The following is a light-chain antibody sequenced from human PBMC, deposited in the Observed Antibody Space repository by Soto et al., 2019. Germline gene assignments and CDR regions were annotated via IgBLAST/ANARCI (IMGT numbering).Light chain of an antibody. V-gene: IGKV1-5*01. CDR2: DAS. CDR1: QSINSW. J-gene: IGKJ1*01. Sequence: DIQMTQSPSTLSASVGDRVTITCRASQSINSWLAWYQQKPGKAPKLLICDASNLESGVPSRFSGSGSGTEFTLTISSLQPVDFATYYCQQYNSCWTFGQGTKVDI. CDR3: QQYNSCWT.